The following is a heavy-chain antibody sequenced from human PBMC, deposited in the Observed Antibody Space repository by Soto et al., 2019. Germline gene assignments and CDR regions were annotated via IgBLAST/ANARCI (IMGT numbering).Heavy chain of an antibody. CDR1: GYTFTGYY. V-gene: IGHV1-2*04. D-gene: IGHD3-9*01. J-gene: IGHJ4*02. CDR2: INPNSGGT. Sequence: GASVKVSCKASGYTFTGYYMHWVRQAPGQGLEWMGWINPNSGGTNYAQKFQGWVTMTRDTSTSTVYMELSSLRSEDTAVYYCARSPSTNYDILTGPVDYWGQGTLVTVSS. CDR3: ARSPSTNYDILTGPVDY.